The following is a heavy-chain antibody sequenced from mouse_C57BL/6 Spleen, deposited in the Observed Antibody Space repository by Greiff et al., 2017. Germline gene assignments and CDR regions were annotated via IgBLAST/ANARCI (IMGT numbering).Heavy chain of an antibody. Sequence: EVKLMESGEGLVKPGGSLKLSCAASGFTFSSYAMSWVRQTPEKRLEWVAYISSGGDYIYYADTVKGRFTISRDNARNTLYLQMSSLKSEDTAMYYCTRDRVNWDWYFDVWGTGTTDTVSS. V-gene: IGHV5-9-1*02. CDR1: GFTFSSYA. D-gene: IGHD4-1*01. CDR2: ISSGGDYI. CDR3: TRDRVNWDWYFDV. J-gene: IGHJ1*03.